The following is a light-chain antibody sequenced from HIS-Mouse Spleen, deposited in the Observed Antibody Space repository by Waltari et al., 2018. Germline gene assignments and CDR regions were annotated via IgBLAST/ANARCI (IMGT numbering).Light chain of an antibody. V-gene: IGLV2-23*01. CDR3: CSYAGSSTL. CDR1: SSDVWGYNL. CDR2: EGS. Sequence: QSALTQPASVSGSPGQSITISCPGTSSDVWGYNLVPWYQQHPGKAPKLMIYEGSKRPSGVSNRFSGSKSGNTASLTISGLQAEDEADYYCCSYAGSSTLFGGGTKLTVL. J-gene: IGLJ2*01.